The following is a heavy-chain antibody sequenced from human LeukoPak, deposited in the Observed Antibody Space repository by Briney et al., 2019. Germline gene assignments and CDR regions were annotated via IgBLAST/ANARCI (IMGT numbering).Heavy chain of an antibody. Sequence: PSETLSLTCTVSGGSIGSYYWNWIRQPPGKGLEWIGYISESGSTNYDPSLKSRVTLSVDTSKNQFSLKLSSVTAADTAVYYCARHGYSYMIVMVNFDYWGQGTLVTV. CDR2: ISESGST. CDR3: ARHGYSYMIVMVNFDY. V-gene: IGHV4-59*08. CDR1: GGSIGSYY. D-gene: IGHD2-15*01. J-gene: IGHJ4*02.